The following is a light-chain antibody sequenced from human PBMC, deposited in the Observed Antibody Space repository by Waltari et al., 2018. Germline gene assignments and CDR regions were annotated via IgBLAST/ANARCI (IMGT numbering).Light chain of an antibody. CDR2: KAS. CDR3: QQYKSPTWT. J-gene: IGKJ1*01. V-gene: IGKV1-5*03. CDR1: QSISGW. Sequence: DIQMTQSPSTLSAFVGDRVTITCRASQSISGWLAWYQQKPGKAPNLLIFKASTLEIGVPSRFSGSGSGKAFTLTINRLQPDDFATYYCQQYKSPTWTFGQGTKVEIK.